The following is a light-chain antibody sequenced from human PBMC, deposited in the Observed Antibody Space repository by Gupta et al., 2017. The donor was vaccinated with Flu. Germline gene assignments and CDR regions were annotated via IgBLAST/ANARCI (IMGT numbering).Light chain of an antibody. V-gene: IGKV1-5*03. J-gene: IGKJ4*01. CDR2: KAS. CDR1: QSISSW. CDR3: QQDNSYPFT. Sequence: PSTLSASVGDRVTITCRASQSISSWLAWYQQKPGKAPKLLIYKASSLESGVPSRFSGSGSGTKFTLTISSLQPDDFATYYCQQDNSYPFTFGGGTKVEIK.